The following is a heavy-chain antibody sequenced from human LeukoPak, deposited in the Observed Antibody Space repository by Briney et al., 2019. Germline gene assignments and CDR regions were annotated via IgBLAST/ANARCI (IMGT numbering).Heavy chain of an antibody. CDR3: ARGQRLRSGELSFNPSMMSNNWFDP. CDR1: GGSFSGYY. J-gene: IGHJ5*02. V-gene: IGHV4-34*01. CDR2: INHSGST. D-gene: IGHD3-16*02. Sequence: SETLSLTCAVYGGSFSGYYWSWIRQPPGKGLEWIGEINHSGSTNYNPSLKSRVTISVDTSKNQFSLKLSSVTAADTAVYYCARGQRLRSGELSFNPSMMSNNWFDPWGQGTLVTVSS.